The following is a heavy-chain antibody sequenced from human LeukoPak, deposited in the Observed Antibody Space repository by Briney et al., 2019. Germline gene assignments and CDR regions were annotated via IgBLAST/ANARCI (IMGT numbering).Heavy chain of an antibody. J-gene: IGHJ4*02. Sequence: SETLSLTCAVYGGSFSGYYWSWIRQPPGKGLEWIGEINHSGSTNSNPSLKSRVTISVDTSKNQFSLKLSSVTAADTAVYYCARGLYCSSTSCYGSGLGYWGQGTLVTVSS. CDR3: ARGLYCSSTSCYGSGLGY. V-gene: IGHV4-34*01. CDR1: GGSFSGYY. D-gene: IGHD2-2*01. CDR2: INHSGST.